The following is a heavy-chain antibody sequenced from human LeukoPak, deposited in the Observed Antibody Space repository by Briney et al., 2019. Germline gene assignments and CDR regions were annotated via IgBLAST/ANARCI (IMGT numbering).Heavy chain of an antibody. J-gene: IGHJ4*02. D-gene: IGHD1-26*01. CDR2: LYSGGTT. CDR3: ARQVGAITLFEH. V-gene: IGHV3-53*01. CDR1: GFSVSSNY. Sequence: GGSLRLSCAASGFSVSSNYVSWVRQAPGKGLEWVSALYSGGTTYYADSVKDRFTISRDNSKNTLYLQMNSLRVEDTAVYYCARQVGAITLFEHWGQGTLVTVSS.